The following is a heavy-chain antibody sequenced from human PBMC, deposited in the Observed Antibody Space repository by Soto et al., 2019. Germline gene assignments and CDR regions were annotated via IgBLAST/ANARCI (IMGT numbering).Heavy chain of an antibody. D-gene: IGHD2-8*01. Sequence: QVQLQQWGAGLVKPSETLSLTCAVYGGFVTSGSYYWSWIRQPPGKGLEWIGDMSHSGGTHFNPSLNSRVTIWVDTSKNQLTLKMCSVTAAYTALYYCAMSFGYCTNGVCSYYYYYMDVWGKGTPVTVSS. CDR2: MSHSGGT. CDR1: GGFVTSGSYY. V-gene: IGHV4-34*01. CDR3: AMSFGYCTNGVCSYYYYYMDV. J-gene: IGHJ6*03.